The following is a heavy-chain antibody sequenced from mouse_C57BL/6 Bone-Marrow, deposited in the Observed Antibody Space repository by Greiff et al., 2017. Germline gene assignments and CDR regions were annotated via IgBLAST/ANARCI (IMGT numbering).Heavy chain of an antibody. V-gene: IGHV1-81*01. CDR2: IYPRSGNT. J-gene: IGHJ2*01. D-gene: IGHD1-1*01. CDR1: GYTFTSYG. Sequence: VQLQESGAELARPGASVKLSCKASGYTFTSYGISWVKQRTGQGLEWIGEIYPRSGNTYYNEKFKGKATLTADKSSSTAYMELRSLTSEDSAVYFCARFPYDYGSNYFDYWGQGTTLTVSS. CDR3: ARFPYDYGSNYFDY.